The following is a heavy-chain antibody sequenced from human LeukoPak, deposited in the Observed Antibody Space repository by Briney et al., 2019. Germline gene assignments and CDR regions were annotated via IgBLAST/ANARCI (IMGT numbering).Heavy chain of an antibody. J-gene: IGHJ4*02. Sequence: GESLKISCKGSGYSFTSYWIGWVRQMPGKGLEWMGVIYPDDSDTKYSPSFQGQVTISADKSISTAYLQWNSLKASDTAMFYCARLGNYYYDSSGYSLDFWGQGTLVTVSS. CDR1: GYSFTSYW. D-gene: IGHD3-22*01. V-gene: IGHV5-51*03. CDR2: IYPDDSDT. CDR3: ARLGNYYYDSSGYSLDF.